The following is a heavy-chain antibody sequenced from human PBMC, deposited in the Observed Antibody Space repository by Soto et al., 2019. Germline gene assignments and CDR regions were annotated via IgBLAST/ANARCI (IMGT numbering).Heavy chain of an antibody. V-gene: IGHV3-53*05. CDR1: EFTVTSNY. CDR3: ARATYCTGGNCLLGY. CDR2: IYSGGST. D-gene: IGHD2-15*01. J-gene: IGHJ4*02. Sequence: PGGSLRLSCAASEFTVTSNYMSWVRQAPGKGLEWVSVIYSGGSTYYADFVKGRFTISRDNSKNTVYLQMNSLRAEDTAVYYCARATYCTGGNCLLGYWGQGTLVTVSS.